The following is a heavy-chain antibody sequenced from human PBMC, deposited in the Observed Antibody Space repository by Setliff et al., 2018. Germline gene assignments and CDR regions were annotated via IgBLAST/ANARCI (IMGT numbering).Heavy chain of an antibody. CDR2: VGYNGNT. CDR1: GGSITSSSYH. V-gene: IGHV4-61*05. CDR3: ARTRGSSGWLNWFDP. D-gene: IGHD6-19*01. J-gene: IGHJ5*02. Sequence: SETLSLTCTVSGGSITSSSYHWNWIRQPPGKGLEWIGYVGYNGNTHYNPSLNSRVTISVDTSKNQFSLKLSSVTAADTAVYYCARTRGSSGWLNWFDPWGQGTLVTVSS.